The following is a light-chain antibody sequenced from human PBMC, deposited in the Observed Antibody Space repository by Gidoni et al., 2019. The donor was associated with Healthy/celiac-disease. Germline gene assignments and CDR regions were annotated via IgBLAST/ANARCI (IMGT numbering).Light chain of an antibody. CDR1: QSVSSN. Sequence: EIVITHSPATLSVSPGERATLSCRASQSVSSNLAWYQQKPGQAPRLLIYGASTRATGIPARFSGSGSGTEFTLTISSMQSEDFAVYYCQQYNNWPVTFGQGTKVEIK. V-gene: IGKV3-15*01. CDR3: QQYNNWPVT. J-gene: IGKJ1*01. CDR2: GAS.